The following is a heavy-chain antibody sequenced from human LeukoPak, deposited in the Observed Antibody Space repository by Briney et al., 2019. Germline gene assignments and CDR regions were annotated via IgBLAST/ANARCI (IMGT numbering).Heavy chain of an antibody. CDR3: ASRPEIGY. D-gene: IGHD1-14*01. CDR2: IYTSGST. V-gene: IGHV4-61*02. J-gene: IGHJ4*02. CDR1: GGSISSGSYY. Sequence: PSETLSLTCTVSGGSISSGSYYWSWIRQPAGKGLEWIGRIYTSGSTNYNPSLKSRVTISVDTSKNQFSLNLSSVTAADTAVYYCASRPEIGYWGQGTLVAVSS.